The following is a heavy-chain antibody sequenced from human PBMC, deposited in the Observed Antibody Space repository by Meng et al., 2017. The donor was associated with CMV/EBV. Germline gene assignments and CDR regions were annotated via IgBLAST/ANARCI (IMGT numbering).Heavy chain of an antibody. D-gene: IGHD3-22*01. CDR1: GYTFTSYD. CDR2: MNPNSGNT. V-gene: IGHV1-8*03. Sequence: ASVKVSCKASGYTFTSYDINWVRQATGQGFEWMGWMNPNSGNTGYAQKFQGRVTITRNTSISTAYKELSSLRSEDTAVYYCASNAGGDSSGYYSYYYGMDVWGQGTTVTVSS. CDR3: ASNAGGDSSGYYSYYYGMDV. J-gene: IGHJ6*02.